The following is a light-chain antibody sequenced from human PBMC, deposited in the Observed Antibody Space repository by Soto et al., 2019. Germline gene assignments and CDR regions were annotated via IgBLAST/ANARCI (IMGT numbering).Light chain of an antibody. CDR2: DVT. CDR1: SSDLGGYNY. J-gene: IGLJ3*02. CDR3: CSYAGSFTWV. Sequence: QSALTQPRSVSGSPGQSVTISCSGTSSDLGGYNYVSWYQHHPGKAPKLMIYDVTLRPSGVPDRFSGSKSGNTASLTISGLQAEDEADYSCCSYAGSFTWVFGGGTQLTVL. V-gene: IGLV2-11*01.